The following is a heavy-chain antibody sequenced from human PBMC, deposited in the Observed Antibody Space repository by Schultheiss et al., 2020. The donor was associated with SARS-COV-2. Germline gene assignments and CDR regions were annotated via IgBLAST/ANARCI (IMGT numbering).Heavy chain of an antibody. CDR3: ARGYCSTFGCYLHFDH. Sequence: GGSLRLSCAVSGFTFSTYTMNWVRQAPGKGLEWVSSISSSSNYIYYADSVKGRFTVSRDNAKNSLNLQMNSLRAEDTAVYYCARGYCSTFGCYLHFDHWGQGALVTVSS. CDR2: ISSSSNYI. CDR1: GFTFSTYT. J-gene: IGHJ4*02. V-gene: IGHV3-21*06. D-gene: IGHD2-2*01.